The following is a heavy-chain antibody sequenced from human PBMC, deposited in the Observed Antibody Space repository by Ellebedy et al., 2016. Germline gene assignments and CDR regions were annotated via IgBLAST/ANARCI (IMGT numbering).Heavy chain of an antibody. CDR3: ARVPIEAVAGTFYFDY. Sequence: SETLSLTCTVSGGSISSSSYYWGWIRQPPGKGLEWIGSIYYSGSTYYNPSLKSRVTISVDTSKNQFSLKLSSVTAADTAVYYCARVPIEAVAGTFYFDYWGQGTLVTVSS. CDR2: IYYSGST. J-gene: IGHJ4*02. V-gene: IGHV4-39*07. D-gene: IGHD6-19*01. CDR1: GGSISSSSYY.